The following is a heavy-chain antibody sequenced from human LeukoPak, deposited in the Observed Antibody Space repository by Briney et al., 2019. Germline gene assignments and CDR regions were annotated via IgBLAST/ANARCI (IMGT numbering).Heavy chain of an antibody. V-gene: IGHV1-2*02. J-gene: IGHJ3*02. CDR1: GYTFTGYY. CDR2: INPNSGGT. CDR3: ARGSTVPATIRRAFDI. Sequence: GASVKVSCKASGYTFTGYYIHWPRQAPGQGLEWMGWINPNSGGTNYAQKFQGRVTMTRDTSISTAYMELSSLTSDDTAVYYCARGSTVPATIRRAFDIWGQGTMVTVSS. D-gene: IGHD2-2*01.